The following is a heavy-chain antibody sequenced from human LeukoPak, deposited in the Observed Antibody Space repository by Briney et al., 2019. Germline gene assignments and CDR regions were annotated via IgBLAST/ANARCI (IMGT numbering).Heavy chain of an antibody. J-gene: IGHJ4*02. CDR3: ARGTIKPDGVYFDY. CDR1: GYTFTGYY. D-gene: IGHD1-1*01. V-gene: IGHV1-2*02. CDR2: INPNSGGT. Sequence: ASVKVSCKASGYTFTGYYMHWVRQAPGQGLEWMGWINPNSGGTNYAQKFQGRVTMTRDTSISTAYMELSRLRSDDTAVYYCARGTIKPDGVYFDYWGQGNLVTVSS.